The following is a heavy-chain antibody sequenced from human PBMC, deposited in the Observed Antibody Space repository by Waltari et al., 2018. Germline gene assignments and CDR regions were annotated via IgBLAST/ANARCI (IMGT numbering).Heavy chain of an antibody. CDR1: GGSISSHY. CDR3: ARIGYCSGGSCHPLDY. Sequence: QVQLQESGPGLVKPSETLSLTCTVSGGSISSHYWSWIRQPPGKGLEWIWYIYYSGSTTYDTSLNSRVTISVDTSKNQFSLKLSSVTAADTAVYYCARIGYCSGGSCHPLDYWGQGTLVTVSS. D-gene: IGHD2-15*01. V-gene: IGHV4-59*11. CDR2: IYYSGST. J-gene: IGHJ4*02.